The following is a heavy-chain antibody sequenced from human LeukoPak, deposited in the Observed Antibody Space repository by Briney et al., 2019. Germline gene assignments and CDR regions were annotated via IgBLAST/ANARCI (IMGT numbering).Heavy chain of an antibody. CDR3: ARFGSSTWYKGAFDI. D-gene: IGHD6-13*01. Sequence: SETLSLTCALYGGSFSGYCWSWIRQPPGKGLEWIGEIVHSGNTKYNPSLKSRVTILVDTSKNQFSLNLTSVTAADTAVYYCARFGSSTWYKGAFDIWGQGTMVTVAS. CDR2: IVHSGNT. V-gene: IGHV4-34*12. J-gene: IGHJ3*02. CDR1: GGSFSGYC.